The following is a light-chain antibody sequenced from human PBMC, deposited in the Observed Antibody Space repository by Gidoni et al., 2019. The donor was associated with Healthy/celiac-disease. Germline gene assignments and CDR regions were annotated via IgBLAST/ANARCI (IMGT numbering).Light chain of an antibody. V-gene: IGKV1-5*03. CDR1: QRVSSW. J-gene: IGKJ1*01. CDR2: KAS. Sequence: DIQMTQSPSTLSASVGDRITITCRASQRVSSWLAWYQQKPGTAPKLLIYKASSLESGVPSRFSGSGSGTEFTLTISSLQPDDFATYYCQQYNSDPWTFGHGTKVEIK. CDR3: QQYNSDPWT.